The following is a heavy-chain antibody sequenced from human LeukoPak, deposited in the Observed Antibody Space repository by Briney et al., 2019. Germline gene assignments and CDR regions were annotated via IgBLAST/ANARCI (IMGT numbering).Heavy chain of an antibody. V-gene: IGHV4-39*01. Sequence: SETLSLTCTVSGGSISSSGYYWGWIRQPPGKGLEWIRSIYYSGSTYYNPSLKSRVTISVDTSKNQFSLKLSSVTAADTAVYYCARMVPEYSSSWDGLFDYWGQGTLVTVSS. CDR1: GGSISSSGYY. J-gene: IGHJ4*02. CDR2: IYYSGST. CDR3: ARMVPEYSSSWDGLFDY. D-gene: IGHD6-13*01.